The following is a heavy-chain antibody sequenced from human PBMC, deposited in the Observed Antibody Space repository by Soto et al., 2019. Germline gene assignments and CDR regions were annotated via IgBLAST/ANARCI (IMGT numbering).Heavy chain of an antibody. J-gene: IGHJ5*02. V-gene: IGHV4-30-2*01. Sequence: QLQLQEYGSGLVKPSQTLSLTCAVSGGSISSGGYSWSWIRQPPGKGLEWIGYIYHSGSIYYNPSLKSRVTLSVDRSENQFSLKLSSVTAADTAVYYCARVPAPWGQGTLVTVSS. CDR2: IYHSGSI. CDR3: ARVPAP. CDR1: GGSISSGGYS.